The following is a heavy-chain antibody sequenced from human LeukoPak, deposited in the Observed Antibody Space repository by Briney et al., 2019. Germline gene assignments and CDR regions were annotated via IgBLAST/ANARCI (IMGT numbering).Heavy chain of an antibody. J-gene: IGHJ4*02. CDR3: SKDLPHTRAWALKY. V-gene: IGHV3-15*01. D-gene: IGHD7-27*01. CDR1: GFIFSDAW. Sequence: GGSLRLSCTASGFIFSDAWMTWVRQAPGRGPEWVGCIKSKHDGGTTDYASSVRGRFTISRDDSENTLYLQMDSLRTDDRAVYYCSKDLPHTRAWALKYWGQGALVTVSS. CDR2: IKSKHDGGTT.